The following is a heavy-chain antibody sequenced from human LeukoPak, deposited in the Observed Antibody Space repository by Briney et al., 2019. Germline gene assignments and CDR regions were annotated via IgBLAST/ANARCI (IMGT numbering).Heavy chain of an antibody. CDR1: GGSISSGSYY. V-gene: IGHV4-61*02. Sequence: SETLSLTCTVSGGSISSGSYYWSWIRQPAGKGLERIGRIYTSGSTNYNLSLKSRVTISVDTSKNQFSLKLSSVTAADTAVYYCARDGYTWMGDAFDIWGQGTMVTVSS. CDR3: ARDGYTWMGDAFDI. D-gene: IGHD5-12*01. CDR2: IYTSGST. J-gene: IGHJ3*02.